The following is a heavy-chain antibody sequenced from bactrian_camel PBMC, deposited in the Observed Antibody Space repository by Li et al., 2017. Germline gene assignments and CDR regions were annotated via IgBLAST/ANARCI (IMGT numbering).Heavy chain of an antibody. D-gene: IGHD5*01. CDR3: ASSPGPCTGRVGDFLK. V-gene: IGHV3S63*01. CDR1: GYSVASDC. CDR2: IWTGVDAT. Sequence: HVQLVESGGGSVQAGGSLTLSCRYSGYSVASDCLAWFRQVPGKEREGVARIWTGVDATWYTDSVQGRFTISRDNAKKTVNLQMNNLNPGDTGMYYCASSPGPCTGRVGDFLKWGQGTQVTVS. J-gene: IGHJ4*01.